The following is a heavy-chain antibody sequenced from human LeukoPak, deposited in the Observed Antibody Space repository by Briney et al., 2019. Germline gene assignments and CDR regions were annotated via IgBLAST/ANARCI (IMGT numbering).Heavy chain of an antibody. V-gene: IGHV3-66*01. CDR1: GFTVGSDY. CDR3: SRDRGISGE. Sequence: GGSLRLSCAASGFTVGSDYISWVRQAPGKGLEWVSIIYSGGDAYYADSVKGRFTISRDNSKNTVYLQMESLRVEDTAVYYCSRDRGISGEWGQGTLVTVSS. D-gene: IGHD1-14*01. J-gene: IGHJ4*02. CDR2: IYSGGDA.